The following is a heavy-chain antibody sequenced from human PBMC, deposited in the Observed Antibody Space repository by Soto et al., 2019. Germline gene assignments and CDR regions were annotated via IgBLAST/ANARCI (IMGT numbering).Heavy chain of an antibody. D-gene: IGHD6-19*01. V-gene: IGHV3-30*18. Sequence: LRLSCAASGFTFSSYGMHWVRQAPGKGLEWVAVISYDGSNKYYADSVKGRFTISRDNSKNTLYLQMNSLRAEDTAVYYCAKSRLGRMAGTLYYFDYWGQGTLVTVSS. CDR1: GFTFSSYG. CDR3: AKSRLGRMAGTLYYFDY. CDR2: ISYDGSNK. J-gene: IGHJ4*02.